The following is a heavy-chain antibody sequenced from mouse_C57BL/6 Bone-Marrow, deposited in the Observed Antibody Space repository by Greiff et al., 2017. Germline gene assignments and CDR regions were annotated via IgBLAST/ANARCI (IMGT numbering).Heavy chain of an antibody. D-gene: IGHD2-4*01. CDR1: GYTFTSYW. J-gene: IGHJ4*01. CDR3: ASPIYYDYDEDAMDY. V-gene: IGHV1-72*01. CDR2: IDPNSGGT. Sequence: VQLKQPGAELVKPGASVKLSCKASGYTFTSYWMHWVKQRPGRGLEWIGRIDPNSGGTKYNEKFKSKATLTVDKPSSTAYMQLSSLTSEDSAVYYCASPIYYDYDEDAMDYWGQGTSVTVSS.